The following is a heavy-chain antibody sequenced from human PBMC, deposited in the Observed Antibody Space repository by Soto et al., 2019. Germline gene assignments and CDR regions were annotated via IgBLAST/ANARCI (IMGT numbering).Heavy chain of an antibody. CDR3: ARVLDYYGSGTGGGL. Sequence: QVQLVQSGAEVKNPGTSVKVSCKTSGYTFTSAGISWVRQAPGQGLEWMGWISAYNGNTNYAQKLQGRVTMTTDTSTSTAYMELRSLRSDDTAVYYCARVLDYYGSGTGGGLWGQGTLVTVSS. CDR2: ISAYNGNT. D-gene: IGHD3-10*01. J-gene: IGHJ4*02. CDR1: GYTFTSAG. V-gene: IGHV1-18*01.